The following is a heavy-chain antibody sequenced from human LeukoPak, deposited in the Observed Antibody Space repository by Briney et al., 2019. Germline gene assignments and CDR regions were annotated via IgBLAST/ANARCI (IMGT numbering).Heavy chain of an antibody. CDR2: IGGPAET. D-gene: IGHD3-16*01. J-gene: IGHJ4*02. CDR1: GFSFGVHA. CDR3: AKDWTSHNGVYDCLDF. V-gene: IGHV3-23*01. Sequence: GGSLRLSCAASGFSFGVHAMTWVRQAPGKGPEWVATIGGPAETFYADSVKGRFTISRDNSRNTLYLQMNSLRAEDSALYYCAKDWTSHNGVYDCLDFWGQGTQVTVSS.